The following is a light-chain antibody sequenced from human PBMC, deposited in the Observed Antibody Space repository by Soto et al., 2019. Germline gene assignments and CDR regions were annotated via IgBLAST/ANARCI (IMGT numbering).Light chain of an antibody. CDR1: QSVSTSY. J-gene: IGKJ3*01. V-gene: IGKV3-20*01. CDR3: QQYGSSPRFT. CDR2: GAS. Sequence: EIVLTQSPGTLSLSPGERVTLSPRPSQSVSTSYLAWYQSKPGPSPTLLIYGASSRATGIRGRCSGSGAGTGFALRISRLEPEDFGGYCCQQYGSSPRFTFGPGTKVY.